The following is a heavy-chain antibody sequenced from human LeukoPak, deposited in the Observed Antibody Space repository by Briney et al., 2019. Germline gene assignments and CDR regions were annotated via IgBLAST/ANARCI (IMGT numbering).Heavy chain of an antibody. D-gene: IGHD2-2*01. J-gene: IGHJ4*02. CDR1: GFTVSSSY. Sequence: PGGSLRLSCAASGFTVSSSYMSWVRQAPGKGLEWVSVIYSGGSTYYADPVKGRFTISRDNSKNTLYLQMNSLRAEDTAVYYCARGVPAGNFDYWGQGTLVTVSS. CDR2: IYSGGST. V-gene: IGHV3-53*01. CDR3: ARGVPAGNFDY.